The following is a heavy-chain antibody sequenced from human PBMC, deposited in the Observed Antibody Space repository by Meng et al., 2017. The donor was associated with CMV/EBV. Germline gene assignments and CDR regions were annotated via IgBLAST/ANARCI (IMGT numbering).Heavy chain of an antibody. Sequence: QGHRRGAGPGLVEPSEPLSPTCTVSGCSISSYYWSWIRQPAGKGLEWIGRIYTSGSTNYNPSLKSRVTMSVDTSKNQFSLKLSSVTAADTAVYYCARDLMNCSSTSCANWFDPWGQGTLVTVSS. CDR2: IYTSGST. D-gene: IGHD2-2*01. V-gene: IGHV4-4*07. J-gene: IGHJ5*02. CDR3: ARDLMNCSSTSCANWFDP. CDR1: GCSISSYY.